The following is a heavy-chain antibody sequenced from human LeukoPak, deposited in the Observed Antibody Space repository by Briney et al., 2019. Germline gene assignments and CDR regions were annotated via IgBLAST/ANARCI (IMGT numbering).Heavy chain of an antibody. D-gene: IGHD3-10*01. CDR1: GFTVSSNY. J-gene: IGHJ6*02. CDR2: IYSGGST. Sequence: LGGSLRLSCAASGFTVSSNYMSWVRQAPGKGLEWVSVIYSGGSTYYADSVKGRFTISRDNSKNTLYLQMNSLRAEDTAVYYCAREYPRTDYGSGSDRVYGMDVWGQGTTVTVSS. V-gene: IGHV3-53*01. CDR3: AREYPRTDYGSGSDRVYGMDV.